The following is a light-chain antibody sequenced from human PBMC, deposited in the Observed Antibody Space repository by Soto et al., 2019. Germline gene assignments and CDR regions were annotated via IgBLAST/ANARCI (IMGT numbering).Light chain of an antibody. CDR1: QSVSSY. Sequence: EIVLTQSPATLSLSPGERATLSCRASQSVSSYLAWYQQKPGQAPRLLIYDASNRATGIPARFSGSGSGTDFTLTISSLEPEDFAVYYCQQRSKGLTFGGGTKV. CDR2: DAS. V-gene: IGKV3-11*01. CDR3: QQRSKGLT. J-gene: IGKJ4*01.